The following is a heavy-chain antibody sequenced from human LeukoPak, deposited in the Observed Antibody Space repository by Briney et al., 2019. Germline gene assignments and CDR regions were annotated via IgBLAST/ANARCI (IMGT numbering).Heavy chain of an antibody. Sequence: ASVKVSCKASGYTFTGYYMHWVRQAPGQGLEWMGWISAYNGNTNYAQKLQGRVTMTTDTSTSTAYMELRSLRSDDTAVYYCARERRYYDFWSGYRHFDYWGQGTLVTVSS. CDR1: GYTFTGYY. J-gene: IGHJ4*02. CDR3: ARERRYYDFWSGYRHFDY. V-gene: IGHV1-18*04. CDR2: ISAYNGNT. D-gene: IGHD3-3*01.